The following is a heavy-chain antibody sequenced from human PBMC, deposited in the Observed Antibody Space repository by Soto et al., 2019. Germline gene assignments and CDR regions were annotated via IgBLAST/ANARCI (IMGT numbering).Heavy chain of an antibody. D-gene: IGHD4-17*01. CDR3: ARHLGGNYGDYPYYFDY. CDR2: IYHGGTA. Sequence: SETLSLTCAVYDESFTGYYWGWIRHPPLKGLEWIGAIYHGGTAYYNPSLKSPVTMSVDTSTNHFSLKLSSVTAADTAVYYCARHLGGNYGDYPYYFDYWGQGTLVTVSS. J-gene: IGHJ4*02. V-gene: IGHV4-34*01. CDR1: DESFTGYY.